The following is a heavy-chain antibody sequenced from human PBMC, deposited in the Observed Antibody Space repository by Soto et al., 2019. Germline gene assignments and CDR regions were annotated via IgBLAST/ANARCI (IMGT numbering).Heavy chain of an antibody. V-gene: IGHV3-23*01. CDR1: GFTISSYA. CDR2: ISGSGGST. D-gene: IGHD2-8*01. J-gene: IGHJ4*02. CDR3: AKDSRGYCTNGVCYRYYFDY. Sequence: EVQLLESGGGLVQPGGSLRLSCAASGFTISSYAMSRVRQAPGKGLEWVSAISGSGGSTYYADSVKGRFTISRDNSKNTLYLQMNSLRAEDTAVYYCAKDSRGYCTNGVCYRYYFDYWGQGTLVTVSS.